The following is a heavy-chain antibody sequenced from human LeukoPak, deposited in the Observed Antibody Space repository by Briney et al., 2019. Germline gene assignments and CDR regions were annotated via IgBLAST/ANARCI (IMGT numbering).Heavy chain of an antibody. Sequence: PGGSLRLSCAASGFTFTSYSMSWVRQAPGKGLEWVSGISPSGGSTYYADSVKGRFTISRDNSKNTLDLQMNSLRAEDTAVYYCAKGFSWFHGWGQGTLVTVSS. D-gene: IGHD3-10*01. V-gene: IGHV3-23*01. CDR2: ISPSGGST. CDR1: GFTFTSYS. J-gene: IGHJ4*02. CDR3: AKGFSWFHG.